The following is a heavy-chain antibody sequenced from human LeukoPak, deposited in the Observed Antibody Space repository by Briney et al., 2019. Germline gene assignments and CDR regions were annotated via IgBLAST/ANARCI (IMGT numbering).Heavy chain of an antibody. Sequence: ASVTVSCKASGYTFTGYYMHWVRQAPGQGLEWMGWINPNSGGTNYAQKFQGRVTMTRDTSISTAYMELSRLRSDDTAVYYCARVVPAALADAFDIWGQGTMVTVSS. CDR2: INPNSGGT. J-gene: IGHJ3*02. D-gene: IGHD2-2*01. CDR1: GYTFTGYY. V-gene: IGHV1-2*02. CDR3: ARVVPAALADAFDI.